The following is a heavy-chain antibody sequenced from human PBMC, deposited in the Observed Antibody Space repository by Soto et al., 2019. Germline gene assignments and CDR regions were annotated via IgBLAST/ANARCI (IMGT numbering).Heavy chain of an antibody. CDR1: GVSISSSNW. V-gene: IGHV4-4*02. CDR3: ARDLGHYDFWSGPTNWFDP. D-gene: IGHD3-3*01. J-gene: IGHJ5*02. CDR2: IYHSGST. Sequence: SETLSLTCAASGVSISSSNWWSWVRQPPGKGVEWIGEIYHSGSTNYNPSLKSRVTIPVDKSKNQFSLKLGSVTAADTAVYYCARDLGHYDFWSGPTNWFDPWGQGTLVTVSS.